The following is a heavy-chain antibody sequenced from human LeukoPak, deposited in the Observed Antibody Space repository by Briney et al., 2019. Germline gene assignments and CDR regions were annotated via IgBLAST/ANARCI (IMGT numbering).Heavy chain of an antibody. D-gene: IGHD5-18*01. Sequence: SETLSLTCSVSGGSLSGYYWSWIRQTPGKGLEWIGYVFDSGRTKENPSLKSRVTLSADTSKNQLSLRLSSVTAADTAVYYCTTIKRGNIFGYFDFWGQGILVTVSS. J-gene: IGHJ4*02. CDR2: VFDSGRT. CDR1: GGSLSGYY. CDR3: TTIKRGNIFGYFDF. V-gene: IGHV4-59*01.